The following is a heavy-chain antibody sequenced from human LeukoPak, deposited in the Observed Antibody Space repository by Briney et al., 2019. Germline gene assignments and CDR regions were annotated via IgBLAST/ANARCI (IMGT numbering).Heavy chain of an antibody. CDR1: GFTFSSYA. CDR3: ARAGYSYGYSAFDI. D-gene: IGHD5-18*01. J-gene: IGHJ3*02. Sequence: PGGSLRLSCAASGFTFSSYAMSWVRQAPGKGLEWVSTITRGGGSTYYADSVKGRFTISRDNAKNSLYLQMNSLRAEDTAVYYCARAGYSYGYSAFDIWGQGTMVTVSS. CDR2: ITRGGGST. V-gene: IGHV3-23*01.